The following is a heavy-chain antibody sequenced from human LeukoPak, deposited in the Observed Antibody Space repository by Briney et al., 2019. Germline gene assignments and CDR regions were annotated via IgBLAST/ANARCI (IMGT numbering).Heavy chain of an antibody. CDR2: ISKNGENT. J-gene: IGHJ1*01. CDR3: ARVDSGSACAS. Sequence: GGSLRLSCAASGFTLSSYSMHWVRQAPGKGLEFVSAISKNGENTYYANSVKGRFTISRDISKYTLYLQMGSLRREDMAVYYCARVDSGSACASWGQGIPVTVSS. V-gene: IGHV3-64*01. D-gene: IGHD6-19*01. CDR1: GFTLSSYS.